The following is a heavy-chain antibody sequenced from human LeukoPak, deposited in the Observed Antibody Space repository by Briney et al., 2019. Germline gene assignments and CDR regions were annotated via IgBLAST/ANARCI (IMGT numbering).Heavy chain of an antibody. CDR2: IYYSKST. CDR1: GGSITSYY. J-gene: IGHJ6*02. V-gene: IGHV4-59*08. Sequence: SETLSVTCTVPGGSITSYYWSWIRQPPGKGLEWIGYIYYSKSTTYNPSLKRRVTISLDTSRNRFSLKLSSVTAADTAVYYCARQDGDYDAPPYNFYGIDFWGQGTTVTVSS. D-gene: IGHD4-17*01. CDR3: ARQDGDYDAPPYNFYGIDF.